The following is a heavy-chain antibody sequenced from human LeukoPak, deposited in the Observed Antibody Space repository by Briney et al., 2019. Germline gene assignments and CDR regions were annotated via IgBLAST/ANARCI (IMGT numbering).Heavy chain of an antibody. D-gene: IGHD3-10*01. Sequence: SETLSLTCTVSGGSISSDDHYWNWIRHHPGKGLEWIGYIYYSGSSYYTPSLKSRLTISVDTSKHQFSLELTSVTAADTAVYYCARGSYRSGSYNWFDPWGQGTLVTVSS. V-gene: IGHV4-31*03. CDR2: IYYSGSS. J-gene: IGHJ5*02. CDR3: ARGSYRSGSYNWFDP. CDR1: GGSISSDDHY.